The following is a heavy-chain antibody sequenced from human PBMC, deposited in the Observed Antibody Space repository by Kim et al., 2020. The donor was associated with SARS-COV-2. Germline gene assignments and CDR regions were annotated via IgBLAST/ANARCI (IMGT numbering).Heavy chain of an antibody. CDR3: ARCRAGWPHPFLLWFGELSFDY. D-gene: IGHD3-10*01. CDR2: INAGNGNT. J-gene: IGHJ4*02. Sequence: ASVKVSCKASGYTFTSYAMHWVRQAPGQRLEWMGWINAGNGNTKYSQRFQGRVTITRDTSASTAYMELSSLRSEDTAVYYCARCRAGWPHPFLLWFGELSFDYWGQGTLVTVSS. V-gene: IGHV1-3*01. CDR1: GYTFTSYA.